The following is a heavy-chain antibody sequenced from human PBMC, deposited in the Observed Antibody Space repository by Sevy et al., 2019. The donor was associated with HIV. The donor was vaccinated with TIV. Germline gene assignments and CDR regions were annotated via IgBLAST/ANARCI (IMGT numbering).Heavy chain of an antibody. V-gene: IGHV4-59*01. CDR3: ARGKVLFDY. CDR1: GDSFSNYY. CDR2: IYPNGST. J-gene: IGHJ4*02. D-gene: IGHD3-10*01. Sequence: SETLSLTCTVSGDSFSNYYWSWIRPSPRKGVEWIGYIYPNGSTNFNRALKRRVTISVYTSKNQFSLKLNSVTAADTAVYYCARGKVLFDYWGQGTLVTVSS.